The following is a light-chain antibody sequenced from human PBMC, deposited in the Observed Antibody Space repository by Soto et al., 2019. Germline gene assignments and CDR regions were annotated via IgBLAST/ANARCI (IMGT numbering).Light chain of an antibody. CDR2: DAS. Sequence: EIVLTHSPRALSLSPCERASLSSSASQTVTHRYLAWYQQKPGQAPRLLIYDASNRATGIPARFSGSGSGTDFTLTISSLEPEDFAVYYCQQRSNWPITFGQGTRLEIK. J-gene: IGKJ5*01. CDR3: QQRSNWPIT. V-gene: IGKV3-11*01. CDR1: QTVTHRY.